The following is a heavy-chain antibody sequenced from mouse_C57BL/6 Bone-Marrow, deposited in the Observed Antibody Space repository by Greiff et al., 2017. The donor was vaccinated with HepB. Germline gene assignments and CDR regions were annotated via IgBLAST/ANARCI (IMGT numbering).Heavy chain of an antibody. V-gene: IGHV5-17*01. CDR2: ISSGSSTI. CDR1: GFTFSDYG. J-gene: IGHJ2*01. Sequence: EVMLVASGGGLVKPGGSLKLSCAASGFTFSDYGMHWVRQAPEKGLEWVAYISSGSSTIYYADTVKGRCTISRDNAKNTLFLQMTSLRSEDTAMYYCARLYYGNYFDYWGQGTTLTVSS. CDR3: ARLYYGNYFDY. D-gene: IGHD2-1*01.